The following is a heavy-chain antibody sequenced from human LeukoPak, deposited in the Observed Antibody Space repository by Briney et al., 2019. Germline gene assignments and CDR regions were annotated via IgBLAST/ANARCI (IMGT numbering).Heavy chain of an antibody. V-gene: IGHV4-4*07. CDR1: GGSISSYY. J-gene: IGHJ4*02. CDR2: IHTSGSI. CDR3: ARGKYYYDSSGYYYFDY. Sequence: SETLSLTCTVSGGSISSYYWSWIRQPAGKGLEWIGRIHTSGSINYNPSLKSRVTMSVDTSKNQFSLKLSSVTAADTAVYYCARGKYYYDSSGYYYFDYWGQGTLVTVSS. D-gene: IGHD3-22*01.